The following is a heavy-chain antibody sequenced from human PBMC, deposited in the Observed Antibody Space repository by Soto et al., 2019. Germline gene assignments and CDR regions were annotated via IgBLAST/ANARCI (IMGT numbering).Heavy chain of an antibody. CDR1: GGSISSGGYY. D-gene: IGHD5-12*01. CDR2: IYYSGST. J-gene: IGHJ5*02. CDR3: AKSGKPRGRYNWFDP. V-gene: IGHV4-31*11. Sequence: KPSETLSLTCAVSGGSISSGGYYWSWIRQHPGKGLEWIGYIYYSGSTYYNPSLKSRVTISVDTSKNQFSLKLSSVTAADTAVYYCAKSGKPRGRYNWFDPWGQGTLVTVSS.